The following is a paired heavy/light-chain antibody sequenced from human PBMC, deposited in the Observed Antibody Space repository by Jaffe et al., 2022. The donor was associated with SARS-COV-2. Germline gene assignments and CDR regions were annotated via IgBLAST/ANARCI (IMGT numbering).Heavy chain of an antibody. CDR1: GFRFDDYA. J-gene: IGHJ5*02. Sequence: EVQLVESGGGLVQPGRSLRLSCVASGFRFDDYAMHWVRQAPGKGLEWVSGISWNSGRIAYADSVKGRFTISRDDAKNSLYLQMNSLRLEDTALYYCAKDRSPLGELVDRWGQGTLVTVSS. CDR2: ISWNSGRI. D-gene: IGHD3-16*01. V-gene: IGHV3-9*01. CDR3: AKDRSPLGELVDR.
Light chain of an antibody. V-gene: IGKV3-15*01. CDR1: QSVSSN. CDR3: QQYNSWPL. J-gene: IGKJ3*01. CDR2: GAS. Sequence: EIVMTQSPATLSVSPGERATLSCRASQSVSSNLAWYQQKPGQAPRLLIYGASTRATGIPARFSGSGSGTEFTLTISSLQSEDFAVYYCQQYNSWPLFGPGTKVDIK.